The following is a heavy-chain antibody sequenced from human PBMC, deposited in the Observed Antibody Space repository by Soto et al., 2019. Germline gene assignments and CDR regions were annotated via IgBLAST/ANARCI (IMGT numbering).Heavy chain of an antibody. CDR2: ISAYNGNT. J-gene: IGHJ6*02. CDR1: GYTFTSYG. CDR3: ARMMRQRLAFPNYYGMDV. V-gene: IGHV1-18*01. D-gene: IGHD6-25*01. Sequence: ASVKVSCKASGYTFTSYGISWVRQAPGQGLGWMGWISAYNGNTNYAQKLQGRVTMTTDTSTSTAYMELRSLRSDDTAVYYFARMMRQRLAFPNYYGMDVWGQGTTVTVSS.